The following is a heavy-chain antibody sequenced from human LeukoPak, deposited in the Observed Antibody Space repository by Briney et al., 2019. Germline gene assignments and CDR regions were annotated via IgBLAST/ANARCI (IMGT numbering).Heavy chain of an antibody. CDR3: ARAGGPGTVDY. CDR1: GFTFSNAW. CDR2: INHDGRET. J-gene: IGHJ4*02. D-gene: IGHD1-26*01. V-gene: IGHV3-7*03. Sequence: GGSLRLSCAASGFTFSNAWMSWVRQAPGKGLEWVANINHDGRETYYVDSVKGRFTISRDNAKNSLFLQMNSLRVEDTAVYYCARAGGPGTVDYWGQGTLLTVSS.